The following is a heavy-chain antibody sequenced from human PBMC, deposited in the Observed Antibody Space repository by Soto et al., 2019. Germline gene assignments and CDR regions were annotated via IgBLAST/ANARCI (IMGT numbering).Heavy chain of an antibody. CDR1: GFTFSSYW. D-gene: IGHD4-17*01. CDR3: ARTTLRNDAFDI. CDR2: INSDGSST. J-gene: IGHJ3*02. V-gene: IGHV3-74*01. Sequence: EVQLVESGGGLVQPGGSLRLSCAASGFTFSSYWMHWVRQAPGKGLVWVSRINSDGSSTSYADSVKGRFTISRDNAKNTLYRKMNSLRAEDTAVYYFARTTLRNDAFDIWGKGTMVTVSS.